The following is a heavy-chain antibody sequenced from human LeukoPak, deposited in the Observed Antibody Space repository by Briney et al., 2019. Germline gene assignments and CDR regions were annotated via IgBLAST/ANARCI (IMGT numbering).Heavy chain of an antibody. CDR2: ISARGIIT. CDR3: AKSFDFSNGHSPILTPFDS. V-gene: IGHV3-23*01. J-gene: IGHJ4*02. D-gene: IGHD3-3*01. CDR1: GFTFSSSA. Sequence: PTGGSLRLSCAASGFTFSSSAMSWVRQAPGKGLEWVSSISARGIITYYADSVKGRFTISRDNSKNTLYLQMNSLRGDDIGVYYCAKSFDFSNGHSPILTPFDSWGQGTLVSVSS.